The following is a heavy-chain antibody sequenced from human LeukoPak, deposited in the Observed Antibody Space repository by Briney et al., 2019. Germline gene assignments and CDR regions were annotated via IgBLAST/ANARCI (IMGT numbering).Heavy chain of an antibody. Sequence: SETLSLTCTVSGYSISSGYYWGWIRQPPGKGLEWIGSIYHSGSTYYNPSLKSRVTISVDTSKNQISLKLSSVTAADTAVYYCARDNSVGGIAWWFDPWGQGTLVTVSS. CDR1: GYSISSGYY. J-gene: IGHJ5*02. CDR2: IYHSGST. CDR3: ARDNSVGGIAWWFDP. D-gene: IGHD1-26*01. V-gene: IGHV4-38-2*02.